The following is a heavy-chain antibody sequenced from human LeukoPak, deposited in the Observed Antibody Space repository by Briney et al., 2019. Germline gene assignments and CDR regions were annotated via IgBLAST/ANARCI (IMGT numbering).Heavy chain of an antibody. CDR3: ARDSWGYCSRTRCYGSFDY. Sequence: SETLSLTCAVSGYSISSGYYWGWIRQPPGKGLEWIGSIYHSGSTYYNPSLKSRVTISVDTSKNQFSLKLSSVTAADTAVYYCARDSWGYCSRTRCYGSFDYWGQGTLVTVSS. CDR1: GYSISSGYY. V-gene: IGHV4-38-2*02. CDR2: IYHSGST. J-gene: IGHJ4*02. D-gene: IGHD2-2*01.